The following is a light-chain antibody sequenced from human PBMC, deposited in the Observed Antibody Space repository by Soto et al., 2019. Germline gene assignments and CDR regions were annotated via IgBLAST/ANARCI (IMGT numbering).Light chain of an antibody. CDR3: QQYNNWLIT. CDR1: QSVSGN. J-gene: IGKJ5*01. Sequence: EMVMTQSPATLSVSPGERATLSCRASQSVSGNLAWYQQKPGQAPRLFIYGASTRATGIPARFSGSGSGTEFTLTISSLQSEDFAVYYCQQYNNWLITFGQGTRLEIK. V-gene: IGKV3-15*01. CDR2: GAS.